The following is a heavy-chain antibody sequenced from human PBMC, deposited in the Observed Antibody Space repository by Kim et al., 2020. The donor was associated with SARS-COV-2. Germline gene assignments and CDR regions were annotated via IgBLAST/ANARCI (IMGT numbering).Heavy chain of an antibody. D-gene: IGHD3-22*01. CDR2: INHSGST. J-gene: IGHJ5*02. V-gene: IGHV4-34*01. Sequence: SETLSLTCAVYGGSFSGYYWSWIRQPPGKGLEWIGEINHSGSTNYNPSLKSRVTISVDTSKNQFSLKLSSVTAADTAVYYCARGLDSFDYYDSSGYYYGHWFDPWGQGTLVTVSS. CDR1: GGSFSGYY. CDR3: ARGLDSFDYYDSSGYYYGHWFDP.